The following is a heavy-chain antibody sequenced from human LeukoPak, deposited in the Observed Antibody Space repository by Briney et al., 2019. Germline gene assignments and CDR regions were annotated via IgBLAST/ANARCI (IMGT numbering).Heavy chain of an antibody. D-gene: IGHD5-18*01. Sequence: GGSLRLSCAASGFTVSSNYMSWVRQAPGKGLEWVSVIYSGGSTYYADSVKGRFTISRHNSKNTLYLQMNSLRAEDTAVYYCAGAHGYSYGYNDYWGQGTLVTVSS. CDR1: GFTVSSNY. CDR2: IYSGGST. V-gene: IGHV3-53*04. J-gene: IGHJ4*02. CDR3: AGAHGYSYGYNDY.